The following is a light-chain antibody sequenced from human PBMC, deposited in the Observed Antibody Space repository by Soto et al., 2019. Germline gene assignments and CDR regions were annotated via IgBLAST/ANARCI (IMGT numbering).Light chain of an antibody. CDR1: SSDVGGFDY. CDR3: SSYAGSNNLDV. Sequence: QSVLTQPPSASGSPGQSFTISCTGTSSDVGGFDYVSWYQQHPGKAPKLIIYEVNKRPSGVPDRFSGSKSGNTASLTVSGLQAEDEADYYCSSYAGSNNLDVFGTGNKVTV. J-gene: IGLJ1*01. V-gene: IGLV2-8*01. CDR2: EVN.